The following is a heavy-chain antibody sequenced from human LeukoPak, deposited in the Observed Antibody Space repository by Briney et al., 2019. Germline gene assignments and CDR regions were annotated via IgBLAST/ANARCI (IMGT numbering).Heavy chain of an antibody. CDR2: MNPNSGNT. CDR1: GYTFSCYD. V-gene: IGHV1-8*01. J-gene: IGHJ1*01. Sequence: GASVTVSCKASGYTFSCYDINWVRQATGQGLEWMGWMNPNSGNTGYAQKFQGRLNMTRNTSIDTAYMELSSLRSDDTAVYYCARRVGSGWPVQHWGQGTLVTVSS. D-gene: IGHD6-19*01. CDR3: ARRVGSGWPVQH.